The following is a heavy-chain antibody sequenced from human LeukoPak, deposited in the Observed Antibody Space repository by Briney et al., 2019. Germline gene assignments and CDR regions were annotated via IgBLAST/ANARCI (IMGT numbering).Heavy chain of an antibody. D-gene: IGHD3-22*01. V-gene: IGHV5-51*01. CDR3: ARRSYGSSVYYRYMYYFDY. CDR1: GYSFTTNW. J-gene: IGHJ4*02. Sequence: GESLKISCKGSGYSFTTNWIGWVRQMPGKGLEWMGIIYPGDSDTRYSPSFQGQVTISVDKSISTAYLQWSSLKASDTAMYYCARRSYGSSVYYRYMYYFDYWGQGTLVTVSS. CDR2: IYPGDSDT.